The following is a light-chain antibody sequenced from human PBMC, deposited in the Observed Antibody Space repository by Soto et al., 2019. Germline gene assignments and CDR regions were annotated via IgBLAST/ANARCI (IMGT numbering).Light chain of an antibody. CDR1: QSVSSN. J-gene: IGKJ1*01. Sequence: EIVMTQSPATLSVSPGERATLSCRASQSVSSNLAWYQQKPGQAPRLLIYGASTRATGIPARFSGSRSGTEFTLTISSLQSEDFAVYYCQQYNIWPWTFGQGTKVEIK. CDR2: GAS. CDR3: QQYNIWPWT. V-gene: IGKV3-15*01.